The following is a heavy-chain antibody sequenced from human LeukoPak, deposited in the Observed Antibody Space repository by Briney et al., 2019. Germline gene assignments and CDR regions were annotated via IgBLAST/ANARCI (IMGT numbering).Heavy chain of an antibody. CDR3: AKGPLIEVAGTTWDY. V-gene: IGHV3-23*01. D-gene: IGHD6-19*01. CDR1: GFSFSSHA. J-gene: IGHJ4*02. CDR2: ISGSGSNT. Sequence: GGSLRLSCAASGFSFSSHAMSWVRQAPGKGLEWVLAISGSGSNTYYADSVKGRFTISRDNSENTLYLQMNSLRVEDTAVYYCAKGPLIEVAGTTWDYWGQGTLVTVSS.